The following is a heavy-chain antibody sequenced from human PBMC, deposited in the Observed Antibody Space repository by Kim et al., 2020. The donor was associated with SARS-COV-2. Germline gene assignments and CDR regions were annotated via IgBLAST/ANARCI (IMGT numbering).Heavy chain of an antibody. Sequence: SVKVSCKASGFTFTSSAVQWVRQARGQRLEWIGWIVVGSGNTNYAQKFQERVTITRDMSTSTAYMELSSLRSEDTAVYYCAAILGPSVEPPIAFDYWGQGTLVTVSS. J-gene: IGHJ4*02. V-gene: IGHV1-58*01. D-gene: IGHD6-19*01. CDR3: AAILGPSVEPPIAFDY. CDR1: GFTFTSSA. CDR2: IVVGSGNT.